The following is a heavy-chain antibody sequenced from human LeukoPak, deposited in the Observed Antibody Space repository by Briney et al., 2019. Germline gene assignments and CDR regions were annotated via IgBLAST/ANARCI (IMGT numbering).Heavy chain of an antibody. Sequence: SETLSLTCSVSGGSISSYYWSWIRQPAGKGLEWIGRIYTSGSTNYNPSLKSRVTISVDTSKNQFSLKLSSVTAADTAVYYCARLHYGGNYGYYYYYMDVWGKGTTVTISS. V-gene: IGHV4-4*07. D-gene: IGHD4-23*01. CDR3: ARLHYGGNYGYYYYYMDV. CDR1: GGSISSYY. CDR2: IYTSGST. J-gene: IGHJ6*03.